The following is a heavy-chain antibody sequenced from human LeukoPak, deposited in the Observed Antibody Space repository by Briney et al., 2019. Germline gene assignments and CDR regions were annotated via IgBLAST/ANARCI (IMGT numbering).Heavy chain of an antibody. CDR3: ARDGRFPPEVLPRYFDS. D-gene: IGHD1-14*01. V-gene: IGHV4-59*12. Sequence: SETLSLTCTVSGGSISSYYWSWIRQPPGKGLEWIGYIYYSGSTNYNPSLKSRVTISVDTSKNQFSLKLSSVTAADTAVYYCARDGRFPPEVLPRYFDSWGQGTLVTVSS. CDR2: IYYSGST. CDR1: GGSISSYY. J-gene: IGHJ4*02.